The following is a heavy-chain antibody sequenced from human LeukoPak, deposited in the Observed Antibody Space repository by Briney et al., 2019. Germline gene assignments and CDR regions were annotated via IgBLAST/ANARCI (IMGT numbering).Heavy chain of an antibody. Sequence: GGSLRLSCVASGFTFSSYAMHWVRQAPGKGLEWVAVISCDGSNKYYADSVKGRFTISRDNSKNTLYLQMSSLRAEDTAVYYCARDRGVRAAYYYYYYMDVWGKGTTVTVSS. D-gene: IGHD2-8*01. V-gene: IGHV3-30*15. J-gene: IGHJ6*03. CDR3: ARDRGVRAAYYYYYYMDV. CDR2: ISCDGSNK. CDR1: GFTFSSYA.